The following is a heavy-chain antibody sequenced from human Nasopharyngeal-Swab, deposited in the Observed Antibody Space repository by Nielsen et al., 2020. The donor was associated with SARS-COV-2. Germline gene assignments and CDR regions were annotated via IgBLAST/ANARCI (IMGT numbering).Heavy chain of an antibody. CDR3: ARIYDSSV. CDR1: GGSISSSSYY. J-gene: IGHJ4*02. D-gene: IGHD3-22*01. CDR2: IYCSGST. V-gene: IGHV4-39*07. Sequence: SETLSLTCTVSGGSISSSSYYWGWIRQPPGKGLEWIGSIYCSGSTYYNPSLKSRVTISVDTSKNQFSLKLSSVTAADTAVYYCARIYDSSVWGQGTLVTVSS.